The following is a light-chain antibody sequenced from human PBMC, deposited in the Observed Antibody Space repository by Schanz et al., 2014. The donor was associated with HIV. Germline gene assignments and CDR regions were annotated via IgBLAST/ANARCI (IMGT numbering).Light chain of an antibody. CDR3: QSYAGS. J-gene: IGKJ3*01. Sequence: EIVLTQSPGTLSLSPGRRASLSCRASQSISSSYLAWYQQKPGQAPTLLIYGASKRATGIPDRFIGGGSGTDFTLTINRLEPEDFAVYFCQSYAGSFGPGTKVD. CDR2: GAS. V-gene: IGKV3-20*01. CDR1: QSISSSY.